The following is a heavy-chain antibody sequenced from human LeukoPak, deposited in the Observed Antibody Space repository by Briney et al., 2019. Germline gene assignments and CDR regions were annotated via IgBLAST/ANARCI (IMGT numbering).Heavy chain of an antibody. CDR2: IWYDGSNK. CDR1: GFTFSNFG. J-gene: IGHJ5*02. D-gene: IGHD5-12*01. CDR3: AKAFSAYENWPPNWFDP. Sequence: PGRSLRLSCAASGFTFSNFGMHWVRQAPAKGLEWVALIWYDGSNKYYADSVKGRLTISRDNSKNTLYLQMSSLRAEDTAVYYCAKAFSAYENWPPNWFDPWGQGTLVTVSP. V-gene: IGHV3-33*06.